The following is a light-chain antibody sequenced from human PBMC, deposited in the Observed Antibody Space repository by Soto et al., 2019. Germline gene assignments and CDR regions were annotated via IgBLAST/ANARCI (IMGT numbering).Light chain of an antibody. CDR3: QQRYNSWT. CDR1: QSVGNY. J-gene: IGKJ1*01. CDR2: GAS. V-gene: IGKV3-11*01. Sequence: VLTQSPATLSLSPGERATLSCRASQSVGNYLAWYQQKSGQAPSLLIYGASNRATGIPARFSGSGSGTAFTLTISSLEPEDFAVYYCQQRYNSWTFGQGTRVEIK.